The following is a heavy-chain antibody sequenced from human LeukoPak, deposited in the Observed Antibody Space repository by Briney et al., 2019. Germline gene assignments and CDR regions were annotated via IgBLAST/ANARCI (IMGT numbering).Heavy chain of an antibody. V-gene: IGHV3-23*01. CDR3: AKVIAAAGMAY. Sequence: GGSLRLSCAASGFTFSSYAMSWVRQAPGKGLEWVPAISGSGGSTYYADSVKGRFTISRDNSKNTLYLQMNSLRAEDTAVYYCAKVIAAAGMAYWGQGTLVTVSS. CDR1: GFTFSSYA. D-gene: IGHD6-13*01. CDR2: ISGSGGST. J-gene: IGHJ4*02.